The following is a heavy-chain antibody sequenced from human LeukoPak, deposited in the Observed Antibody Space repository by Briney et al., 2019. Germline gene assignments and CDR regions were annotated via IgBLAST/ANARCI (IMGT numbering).Heavy chain of an antibody. CDR1: GFTFSSYG. Sequence: PGRSLRLSCAASGFTFSSYGMHWVRQAPGKGLEWVAVISYDGSNKYYADSVKGRFTISRDNSKNTLYLQMNSLRAEDTAVYYCARDHCSSTSCYAVDAFDIWGQGTMVTVSS. CDR3: ARDHCSSTSCYAVDAFDI. J-gene: IGHJ3*02. CDR2: ISYDGSNK. D-gene: IGHD2-2*01. V-gene: IGHV3-30*03.